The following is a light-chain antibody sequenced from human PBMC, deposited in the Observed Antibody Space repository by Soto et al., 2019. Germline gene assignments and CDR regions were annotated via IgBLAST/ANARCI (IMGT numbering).Light chain of an antibody. CDR3: QQRYNWPIT. CDR1: QSVSGY. V-gene: IGKV3-11*01. CDR2: ADS. J-gene: IGKJ5*01. Sequence: EIVLTLSPVTLSLPPPDTDTLSCRASQSVSGYIGWYQQKPGQAPRLLIYADSNRATGIPARFSGSGSGTDFTLTIRSLEPEDFSVYYCQQRYNWPITFGQGTRLEI.